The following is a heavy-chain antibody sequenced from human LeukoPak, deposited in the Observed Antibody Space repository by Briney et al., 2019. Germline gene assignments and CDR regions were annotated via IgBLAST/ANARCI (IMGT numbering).Heavy chain of an antibody. CDR2: ISGNGAGT. D-gene: IGHD2-15*01. Sequence: GGSLRLSCAASGFTFSSHVMTWVRQAPGKGLEWVSGISGNGAGTYYADSVKGRFTISRDNSKNTVYLQMNSLRVEDTAIYYCTKDAGFEYCGRGSRYSGDSWGQGTLVTVSS. J-gene: IGHJ4*02. CDR3: TKDAGFEYCGRGSRYSGDS. CDR1: GFTFSSHV. V-gene: IGHV3-23*01.